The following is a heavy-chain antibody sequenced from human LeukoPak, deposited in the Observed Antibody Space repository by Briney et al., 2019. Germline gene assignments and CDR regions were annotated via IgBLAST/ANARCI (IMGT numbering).Heavy chain of an antibody. CDR3: ASCSRPTVSFDY. CDR2: IYYSGST. J-gene: IGHJ4*02. Sequence: PSQTLSLTCTVSGGSISSGGYYWSWIRQHPGKGLEWIGYIYYSGSTYYNPSLKSRVTISVDTSKNQFSLKLSSVTAADTAVYYCASCSRPTVSFDYWGQGTLVTVSS. CDR1: GGSISSGGYY. V-gene: IGHV4-31*03. D-gene: IGHD4-17*01.